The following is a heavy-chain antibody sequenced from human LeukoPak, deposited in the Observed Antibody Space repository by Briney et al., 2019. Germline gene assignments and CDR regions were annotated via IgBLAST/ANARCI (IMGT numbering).Heavy chain of an antibody. CDR3: ARGRAYSGLELDY. D-gene: IGHD5-12*01. CDR1: GYSNSSGYY. CDR2: IYHSGST. Sequence: SETLSLTCTVSGYSNSSGYYWGWIRQPPGRGLEWIGSIYHSGSTYYNPSLKSRVTISVDTSKNQFSLKLSSVTAADTAVYYCARGRAYSGLELDYWGQGTLVTVSS. J-gene: IGHJ4*02. V-gene: IGHV4-38-2*02.